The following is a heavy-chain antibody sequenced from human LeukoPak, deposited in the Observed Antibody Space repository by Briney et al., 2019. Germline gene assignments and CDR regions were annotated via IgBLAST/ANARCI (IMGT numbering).Heavy chain of an antibody. D-gene: IGHD2-2*01. CDR3: ARIKDIVVVPAAGGDAFDI. Sequence: GESLKISCKGSGYSFTSYWIGWVRQMPGKGLEWMGIIYPGDSDTRYGPSFQGQVTISADKSISTAYLQWSSLKASDTAMYYCARIKDIVVVPAAGGDAFDIWGQGTMVTVSS. CDR1: GYSFTSYW. V-gene: IGHV5-51*01. CDR2: IYPGDSDT. J-gene: IGHJ3*02.